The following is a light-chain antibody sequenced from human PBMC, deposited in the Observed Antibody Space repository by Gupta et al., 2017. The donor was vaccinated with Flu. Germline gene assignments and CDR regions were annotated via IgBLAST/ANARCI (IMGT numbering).Light chain of an antibody. V-gene: IGKV3-11*01. J-gene: IGKJ2*01. CDR2: DAS. CDR3: QQRSNRPPYT. CDR1: QSVRHY. Sequence: ATLSLSPGERTTLSCRASQSVRHYLAWYQQKPGQAPRLLIYDASTRATGIPARFSGSGSGKDFTLTISSLESEDFAVYYCQQRSNRPPYTFGQGTKLQIK.